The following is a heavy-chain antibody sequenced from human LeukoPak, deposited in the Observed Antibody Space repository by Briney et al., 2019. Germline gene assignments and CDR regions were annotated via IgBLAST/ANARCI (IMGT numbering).Heavy chain of an antibody. CDR1: GGSISSYYW. V-gene: IGHV2-5*08. J-gene: IGHJ4*02. CDR2: IYWDDDK. Sequence: TLSLTCTVSGGSISSYYWNWIRQPPGKALEWLALIYWDDDKRYSPSLKSRLTITKDTSKNQVVLTMTNMDPVDTATYYCAHAYDSSGYYLTALDYWGQGTLVTVSS. CDR3: AHAYDSSGYYLTALDY. D-gene: IGHD3-22*01.